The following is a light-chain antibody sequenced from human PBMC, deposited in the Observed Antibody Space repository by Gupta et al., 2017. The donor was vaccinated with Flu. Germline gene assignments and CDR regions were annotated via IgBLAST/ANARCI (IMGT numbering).Light chain of an antibody. CDR2: GAS. CDR1: QGVASY. CDR3: QHYDTSPT. V-gene: IGKV3-20*01. Sequence: SPGTLSLSPGEGGTLSCRASQGVASYLAWYQQRTGQAPRLLIYGASSRATGIPDRFSGSGSGTDFSLTISRLEPEDFAVYYCQHYDTSPTFGQGTKLEIK. J-gene: IGKJ2*01.